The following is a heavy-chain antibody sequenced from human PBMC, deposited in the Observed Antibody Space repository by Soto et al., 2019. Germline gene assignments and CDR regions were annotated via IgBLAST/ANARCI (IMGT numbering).Heavy chain of an antibody. V-gene: IGHV1-69*06. Sequence: QVVLLQSGAEVKEPGSSVRVSCQVSGSTFNNFAFSWVRQAPGHGPELMGGIVVDSNTAEYSQRFQDRVTITADTSTDTLYMELGSLTFEDTAVYYCARAIKRWEVNYYFDFWGQGTLVTVSS. CDR2: IVVDSNTA. CDR1: GSTFNNFA. J-gene: IGHJ4*02. D-gene: IGHD1-26*01. CDR3: ARAIKRWEVNYYFDF.